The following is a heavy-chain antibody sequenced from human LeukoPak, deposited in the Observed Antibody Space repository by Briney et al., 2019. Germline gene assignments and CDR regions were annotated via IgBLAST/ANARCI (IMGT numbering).Heavy chain of an antibody. V-gene: IGHV3-33*01. CDR1: GFTMKNFG. CDR3: VRGADMNYNFENSFYFDS. CDR2: IWYDGSQR. Sequence: PGGSLRLSCAVSGFTMKNFGMHWVRQAPGKGLEWVAVIWYDGSQRHYMDSVKGRFAISRENSMNTLSLEMNDLRVEDTAVYYCVRGADMNYNFENSFYFDSWGQAALVIVFS. D-gene: IGHD3-3*01. J-gene: IGHJ4*02.